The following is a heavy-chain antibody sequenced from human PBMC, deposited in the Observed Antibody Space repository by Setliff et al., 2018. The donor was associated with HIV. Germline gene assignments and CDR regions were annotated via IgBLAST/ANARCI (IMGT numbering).Heavy chain of an antibody. CDR1: GFRFSSYG. J-gene: IGHJ4*02. CDR3: VREIRGSDYYGSSGYDY. D-gene: IGHD3-22*01. V-gene: IGHV3-33*01. CDR2: MGYDGIQK. Sequence: GGSLRLSCEASGFRFSSYGIHWVRQAADKGLEWVALMGYDGIQKSYADSVRGRFAVSRDISINTLYLQMNSLRVEDAAVYYCVREIRGSDYYGSSGYDYWGQGALVTVSS.